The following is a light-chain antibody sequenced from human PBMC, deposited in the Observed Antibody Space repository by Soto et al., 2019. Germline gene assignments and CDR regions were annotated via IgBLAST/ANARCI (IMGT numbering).Light chain of an antibody. Sequence: DIQMTQSPSSLSASVGDRVTITCRASQGISNYLAWYQQKPGKVPKLLIYAVSTLQSGVPSRVSGNGSGTDFTLTISSLQPEEIATSCWQKHHSAPLTGGGGTKVEIK. CDR3: QKHHSAPLT. CDR1: QGISNY. J-gene: IGKJ4*01. V-gene: IGKV1-27*01. CDR2: AVS.